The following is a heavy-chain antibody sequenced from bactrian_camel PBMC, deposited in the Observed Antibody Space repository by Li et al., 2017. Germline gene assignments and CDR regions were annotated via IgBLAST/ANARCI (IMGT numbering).Heavy chain of an antibody. V-gene: IGHV3S53*01. J-gene: IGHJ4*01. CDR1: DYTYSADC. CDR3: AADQTCPSALIRSLRYPFYY. D-gene: IGHD6*01. CDR2: INSDGRA. Sequence: VQLVESGGGSVQAGGSMRLSCATGDYTYSADCVAWFRQAPGKEREKVATINSDGRATYIDSVQGRFTLSKDNAKHSMTLQMNNLRPDDTAIYYCAADQTCPSALIRSLRYPFYYWGPGTQVTVS.